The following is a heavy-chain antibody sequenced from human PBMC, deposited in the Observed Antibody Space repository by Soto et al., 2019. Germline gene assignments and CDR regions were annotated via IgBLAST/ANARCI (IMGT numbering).Heavy chain of an antibody. CDR3: GRGRSGQIVVFY. J-gene: IGHJ4*02. Sequence: ASVKVSCKASGYTFTGHYIHWVRQAPEQGPEWMGEIGPESGATRYAQKFQGRVTMTRDTSITTVYLELKNLSPDDTAVYYCGRGRSGQIVVFYWGQGTPVTSPQ. CDR2: IGPESGAT. V-gene: IGHV1-2*02. CDR1: GYTFTGHY. D-gene: IGHD1-26*01.